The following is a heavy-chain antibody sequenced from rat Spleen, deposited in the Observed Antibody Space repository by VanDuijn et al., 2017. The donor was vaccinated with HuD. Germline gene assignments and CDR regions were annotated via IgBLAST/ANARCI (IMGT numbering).Heavy chain of an antibody. V-gene: IGHV5-17*01. D-gene: IGHD1-2*01. CDR3: AREDYYSSYTTGIPYFDY. Sequence: EVQLVESGGGLVQPGRSLKFSCAASGFTFSDYAMAWVRQAPKKGLEWVATIIYDGSSTYYRDSVKGRFTISRDNAKSTLYLQMDSLRSEDTATYYCAREDYYSSYTTGIPYFDYWGQGVMVTVSS. CDR1: GFTFSDYA. J-gene: IGHJ2*01. CDR2: IIYDGSST.